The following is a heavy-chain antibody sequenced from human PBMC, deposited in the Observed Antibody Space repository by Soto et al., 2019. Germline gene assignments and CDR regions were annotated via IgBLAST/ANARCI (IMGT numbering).Heavy chain of an antibody. CDR2: ISGSGGST. J-gene: IGHJ4*02. Sequence: GGSLRLSCAASGFTFSSYAMSWVRQAPGKGLEWVSGISGSGGSTYYADSVKGRFTISRDNSKNTLYLQMNSLRAEDTAVYYCAKNHDFWSGILNYFDYWGQGTLVTVSS. V-gene: IGHV3-23*01. CDR1: GFTFSSYA. D-gene: IGHD3-3*01. CDR3: AKNHDFWSGILNYFDY.